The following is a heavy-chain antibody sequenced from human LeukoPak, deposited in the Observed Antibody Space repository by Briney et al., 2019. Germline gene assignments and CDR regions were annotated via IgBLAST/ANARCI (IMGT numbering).Heavy chain of an antibody. V-gene: IGHV1-69*06. CDR2: IIPIFGTA. J-gene: IGHJ4*02. CDR3: ARESDFWSGYFSF. D-gene: IGHD3-3*01. Sequence: ASVKVSCKASGGTFHSYAISWVRQAPGQGLEWMGGIIPIFGTANYAQKFQGRVTITADKSTSTAYMELSSLRSEDTAVYYCARESDFWSGYFSFWGQGTLVAVSS. CDR1: GGTFHSYA.